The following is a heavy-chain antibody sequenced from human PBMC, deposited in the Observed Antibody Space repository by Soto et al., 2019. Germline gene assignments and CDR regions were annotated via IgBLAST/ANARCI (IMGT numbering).Heavy chain of an antibody. V-gene: IGHV2-5*02. J-gene: IGHJ5*02. CDR1: GFSLSTSGVG. Sequence: QITLKESGPTLVKPTQTLTLTCTFSGFSLSTSGVGVGCIRQPPGKALEWFALIYWDDDKRYTPSLKIRLTNTKDTSKNQVVLTMTNVDTVDTATYYCARTYYYGQNWFDPWGEGTLVTVSS. CDR2: IYWDDDK. D-gene: IGHD3-10*01. CDR3: ARTYYYGQNWFDP.